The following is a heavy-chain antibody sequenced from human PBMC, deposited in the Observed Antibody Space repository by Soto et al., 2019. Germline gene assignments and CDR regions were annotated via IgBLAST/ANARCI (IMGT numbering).Heavy chain of an antibody. J-gene: IGHJ4*02. Sequence: QVQLQESGPGLLKPSETLSLTCSVSGGSISNHYWSWIRQPPGKGLEWIGYIYYNGNTNYNPSLKSRVTMSVDTSRNQISLKLTPVTAADTAVYYCTRANWYSEYWGQGTLVTVSS. CDR1: GGSISNHY. CDR3: TRANWYSEY. D-gene: IGHD7-27*01. V-gene: IGHV4-59*11. CDR2: IYYNGNT.